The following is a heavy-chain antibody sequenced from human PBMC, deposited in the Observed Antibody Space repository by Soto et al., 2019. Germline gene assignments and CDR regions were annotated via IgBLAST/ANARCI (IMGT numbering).Heavy chain of an antibody. V-gene: IGHV3-23*01. J-gene: IGHJ4*02. CDR1: GLTFSSYA. CDR2: ISGSGGSA. CDR3: AKAAGYNYGYWFDY. D-gene: IGHD5-18*01. Sequence: GGSLRLSCAASGLTFSSYAMNWVRQAPGKGLEWVSAISGSGGSAYYADSVKGRFTISRDNSKNTLYLQMNSLRGEDTAVYYCAKAAGYNYGYWFDYWGQGTLVTVSS.